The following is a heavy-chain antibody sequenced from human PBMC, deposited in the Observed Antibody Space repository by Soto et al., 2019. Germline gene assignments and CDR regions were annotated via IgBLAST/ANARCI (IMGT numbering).Heavy chain of an antibody. D-gene: IGHD5-12*01. Sequence: QVQLVQSGAEVKKPGASVTVSCRSSGDTFNDYYIHWVRQAPGQGLEWMGWSNPNGGVTKYAQKFQGWVSMTRDTSIRTVYMQLSRLRSDDTAVYYCARESGGATAPLDYYYFYMDVWGTGTTVTVSS. V-gene: IGHV1-2*04. CDR3: ARESGGATAPLDYYYFYMDV. CDR1: GDTFNDYY. CDR2: SNPNGGVT. J-gene: IGHJ6*03.